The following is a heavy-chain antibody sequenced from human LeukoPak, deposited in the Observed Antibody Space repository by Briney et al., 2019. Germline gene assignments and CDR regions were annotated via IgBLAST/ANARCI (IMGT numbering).Heavy chain of an antibody. CDR3: ARGSWDFWSGSIPYYYYYYGMDV. CDR1: GYTFTNYY. J-gene: IGHJ6*02. D-gene: IGHD3-3*01. CDR2: INPSGGST. Sequence: ASVKVSCKTSGYTFTNYYMHWVRQAPGQGLEWMGIINPSGGSTSYAQKFQGRVTMTRNTSISTAYMELSSLRSEDTAVYYCARGSWDFWSGSIPYYYYYYGMDVWGQGTTVTVSS. V-gene: IGHV1-46*01.